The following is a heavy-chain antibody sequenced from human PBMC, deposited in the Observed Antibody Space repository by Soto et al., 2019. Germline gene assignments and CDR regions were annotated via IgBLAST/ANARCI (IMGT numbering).Heavy chain of an antibody. CDR2: VYHSGIT. V-gene: IGHV4-61*08. J-gene: IGHJ6*02. CDR1: GASVSTEGYY. CDR3: ARLRRLAAVANYYYHSMDV. Sequence: QVQLQESGPGLVKPSETLSLTCTVSGASVSTEGYYWSWMRQPPGKGLEWIAYVYHSGITNYNPSLKSQVTTTVDTSKNQVSLRLYSVTAADTGVYYCARLRRLAAVANYYYHSMDVWGQGTTVTVSS. D-gene: IGHD6-19*01.